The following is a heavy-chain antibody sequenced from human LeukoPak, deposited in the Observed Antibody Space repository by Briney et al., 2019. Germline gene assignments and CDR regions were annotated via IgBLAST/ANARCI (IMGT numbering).Heavy chain of an antibody. V-gene: IGHV3-23*01. CDR3: AKDHALDY. D-gene: IGHD2-2*01. CDR1: GFTFSCYA. Sequence: GGSVRLFCGASGFTFSCYAMLWARQAPGKGLEWVSAIRGSCGRTYYADSVKGRFTISRDNSKNTLYLQMNSRRAEDTAVYYCAKDHALDYWGQGTLVTVSS. J-gene: IGHJ4*02. CDR2: IRGSCGRT.